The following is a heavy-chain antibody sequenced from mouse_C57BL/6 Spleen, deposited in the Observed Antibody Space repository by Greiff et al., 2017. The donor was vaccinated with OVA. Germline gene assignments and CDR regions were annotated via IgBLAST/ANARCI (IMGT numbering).Heavy chain of an antibody. V-gene: IGHV5-17*01. CDR3: AREDTTVVAPYYAMDY. CDR1: GFTFSDYG. D-gene: IGHD1-1*01. J-gene: IGHJ4*01. Sequence: EVKLVESGGGLVKPGGSLKLSCAASGFTFSDYGMHWVRQAPEKGLEWVAYISSGSSTIYYADTVKGRSTISRDNAKNTLFLQMTSLRSEDTAMYYCAREDTTVVAPYYAMDYWGQGTSVTVSS. CDR2: ISSGSSTI.